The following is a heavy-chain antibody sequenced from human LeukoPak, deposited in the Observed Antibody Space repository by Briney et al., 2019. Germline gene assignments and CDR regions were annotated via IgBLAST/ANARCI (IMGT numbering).Heavy chain of an antibody. CDR1: GGSISSGGYS. V-gene: IGHV4-61*08. CDR2: IYYSGST. CDR3: ARDRYGNWYFDL. Sequence: SQTLSLTCAVSGGSISSGGYSWSWIRQPPGKGLEWIGYIYYSGSTNYNPSLKSRVTISVDTSKNQFSLKLSSVTAADTAVYYCARDRYGNWYFDLWGRGTLVTVSS. J-gene: IGHJ2*01. D-gene: IGHD1-1*01.